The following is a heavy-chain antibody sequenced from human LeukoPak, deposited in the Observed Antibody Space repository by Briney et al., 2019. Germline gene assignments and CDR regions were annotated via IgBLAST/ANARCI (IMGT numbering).Heavy chain of an antibody. J-gene: IGHJ3*02. CDR3: ASGKTDAFDI. CDR1: GFTFASYA. CDR2: ISSSSSYI. D-gene: IGHD4-23*01. Sequence: GGSLRLSCAASGFTFASYAMNWVRQAPGKGLEWVSSISSSSSYIYYADSVKGRFTISRDNAKNSLYLQMNSLRAEDTAVYYCASGKTDAFDIWGQGTMVTVSS. V-gene: IGHV3-21*01.